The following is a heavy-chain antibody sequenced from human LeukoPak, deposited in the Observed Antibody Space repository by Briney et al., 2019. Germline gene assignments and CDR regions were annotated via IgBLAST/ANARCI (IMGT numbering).Heavy chain of an antibody. Sequence: GASVKVSCKASGYTFTRYGISWVRQAPGQGLEWMGWISAYNGNTNYAQKLQGRVTMTTDTSTSTAYMELRSLRSDDTAVYYCARDFTYYDFWSGYYWHYFDYWGQGTLVTVSS. CDR2: ISAYNGNT. CDR3: ARDFTYYDFWSGYYWHYFDY. D-gene: IGHD3-3*01. J-gene: IGHJ4*02. V-gene: IGHV1-18*01. CDR1: GYTFTRYG.